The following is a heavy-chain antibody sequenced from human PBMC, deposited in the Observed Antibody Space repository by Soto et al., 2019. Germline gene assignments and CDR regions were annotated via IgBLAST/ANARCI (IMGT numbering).Heavy chain of an antibody. D-gene: IGHD3-16*01. CDR2: INHSGST. J-gene: IGHJ4*02. V-gene: IGHV4-34*01. CDR1: GGSFSGYY. Sequence: SETLSLTCAVYGGSFSGYYWSWIRQPPGKGLEWIGEINHSGSTNYNPSLKSRVTISVDTSKNQFSLKLSSVTAADTAVHYCAKDRRAGGNSAFYFDFWGQGAQVTVSS. CDR3: AKDRRAGGNSAFYFDF.